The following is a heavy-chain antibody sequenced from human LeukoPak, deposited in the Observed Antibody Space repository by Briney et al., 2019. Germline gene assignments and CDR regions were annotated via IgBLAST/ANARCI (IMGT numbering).Heavy chain of an antibody. D-gene: IGHD6-19*01. V-gene: IGHV3-33*06. CDR1: GFTFSSYG. CDR3: VKAVAATGHYYFGMDV. J-gene: IGHJ6*02. CDR2: IWFGGSNK. Sequence: PGRSLRLSCTASGFTFSSYGMHWVRQAPGKGLEWVAVIWFGGSNKYYADSVKGRLTISRDNSKSTLYLQMNSLRAEDTAVYYCVKAVAATGHYYFGMDVWGQGTTVTVSS.